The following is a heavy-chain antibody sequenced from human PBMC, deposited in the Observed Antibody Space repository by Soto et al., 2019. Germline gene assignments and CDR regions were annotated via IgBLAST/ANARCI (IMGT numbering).Heavy chain of an antibody. J-gene: IGHJ6*02. V-gene: IGHV1-58*01. Sequence: SVKVSCKASGFTFTSSAVQWVRQARGQRLEWIGWIVVGSGNTNYAQKFQERVTITRDMSTSTAYMELSSLRSEDTAVYYCAADLCFTMVRGVIAWFYYYYGMDVWGQGTTVTVSS. CDR3: AADLCFTMVRGVIAWFYYYYGMDV. CDR2: IVVGSGNT. CDR1: GFTFTSSA. D-gene: IGHD3-10*01.